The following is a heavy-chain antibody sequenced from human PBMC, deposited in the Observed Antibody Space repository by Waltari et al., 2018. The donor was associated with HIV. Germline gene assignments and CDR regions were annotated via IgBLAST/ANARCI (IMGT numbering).Heavy chain of an antibody. CDR1: GCPISSRSYY. CDR2: IYCSGST. V-gene: IGHV4-39*01. J-gene: IGHJ4*02. D-gene: IGHD2-21*01. Sequence: QLQLQESGPRLVKPSETLSLTCTVPGCPISSRSYYLGWPRQPPGKGLGWIGSIYCSGSTYYNPSLKSRVTISVDTSKNQFSLKLSSVTAADTAVYYCAKTEPGIEEIDYWGQGTLVTVSS. CDR3: AKTEPGIEEIDY.